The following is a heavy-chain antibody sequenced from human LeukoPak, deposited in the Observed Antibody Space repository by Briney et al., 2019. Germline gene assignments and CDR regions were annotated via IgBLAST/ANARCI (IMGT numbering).Heavy chain of an antibody. V-gene: IGHV4-59*01. CDR1: GGSISSYY. Sequence: KSSETLSLTCTVSGGSISSYYWSWIRQPPGKGLEWIGYIYYSGSTNYKSSLKSRVTISVDTSKTQFSLKLSSVTAADTAVYYCARLTGYSSESWFDPWGQGTLVTVSS. D-gene: IGHD3-9*01. J-gene: IGHJ5*02. CDR3: ARLTGYSSESWFDP. CDR2: IYYSGST.